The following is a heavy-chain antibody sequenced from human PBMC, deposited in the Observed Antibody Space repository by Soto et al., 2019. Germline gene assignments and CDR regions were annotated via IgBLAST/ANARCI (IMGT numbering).Heavy chain of an antibody. CDR2: IYYSGST. CDR3: ARRYGASLDY. J-gene: IGHJ4*02. D-gene: IGHD4-17*01. CDR1: GGSFSGYY. Sequence: SETLSLTCAVYGGSFSGYYWTWIRQPPGTGLEWIGYIYYSGSTNYNPSLKSRVTISVDTSKNQFSLKLSSVTAADTAVYYCARRYGASLDYWVKGTLVTGS. V-gene: IGHV4-59*01.